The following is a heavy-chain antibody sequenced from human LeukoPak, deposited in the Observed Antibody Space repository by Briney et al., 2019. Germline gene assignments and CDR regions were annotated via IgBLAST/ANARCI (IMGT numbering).Heavy chain of an antibody. CDR3: APDPGIAVAGKGLDY. CDR1: GYTFTGYY. D-gene: IGHD6-19*01. Sequence: ASVKVSCKASGYTFTGYYMHWVRQAPGQGLECMGRINPNSGGTNYAQKFQGRVTMTRDTSISTAYMELSRLRSDDTAVYYCAPDPGIAVAGKGLDYWGQGTLVTVSS. CDR2: INPNSGGT. V-gene: IGHV1-2*06. J-gene: IGHJ4*02.